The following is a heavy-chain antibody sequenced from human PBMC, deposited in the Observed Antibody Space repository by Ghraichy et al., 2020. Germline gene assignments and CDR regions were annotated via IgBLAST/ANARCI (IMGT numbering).Heavy chain of an antibody. D-gene: IGHD2-8*01. CDR2: IYTSGST. CDR3: ARVIPDIVRGRIYYYYYGMDV. Sequence: SETLSLTCTVSGGSISSYYWSWIRQPAGKGLEWIGRIYTSGSTNYNPSLKSRVTMSVDTSKNQFSLKLSSVTAADTAVYYCARVIPDIVRGRIYYYYYGMDVWGQGTTVTVSS. J-gene: IGHJ6*02. CDR1: GGSISSYY. V-gene: IGHV4-4*07.